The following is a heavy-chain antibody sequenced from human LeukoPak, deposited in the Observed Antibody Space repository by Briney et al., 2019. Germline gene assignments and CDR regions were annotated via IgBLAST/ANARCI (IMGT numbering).Heavy chain of an antibody. CDR3: ARGGMITSGGVS. CDR1: GYTFTNYD. J-gene: IGHJ5*02. CDR2: MNPNSGNT. V-gene: IGHV1-8*01. Sequence: ASVKVSCKASGYTFTNYDINWVRQATGQGLEWMGWMNPNSGNTGHAQKFQGRVTMTRNTSISTAYMELSSLRPEDTAVYYCARGGMITSGGVSWGQGTLVTASS. D-gene: IGHD3-16*01.